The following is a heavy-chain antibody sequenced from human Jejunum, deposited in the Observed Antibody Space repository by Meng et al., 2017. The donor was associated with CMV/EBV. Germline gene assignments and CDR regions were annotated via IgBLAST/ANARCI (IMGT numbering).Heavy chain of an antibody. CDR3: AKADLGYCSGTICYRFDY. V-gene: IGHV3-23*01. CDR1: YA. Sequence: YAISWVRQTTGKGLEWVSAISGSGGGGGTYYADSVEDRCTISRDNSKSTLYLQMNSLRAEDTAVYYCAKADLGYCSGTICYRFDYWGQGTRVTVSS. D-gene: IGHD2-2*01. J-gene: IGHJ4*02. CDR2: ISGSGGGGGT.